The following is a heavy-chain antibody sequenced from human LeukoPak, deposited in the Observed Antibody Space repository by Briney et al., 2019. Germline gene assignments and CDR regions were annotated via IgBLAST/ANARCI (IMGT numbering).Heavy chain of an antibody. Sequence: ASVRVSCKASGFSFSTYGFSWVRQAPGQGLGWMGWISAYNGKTNYAQKFQGGVTMTTDTSTTTVYMDLRSLRSDDTAVYFCARGGALTSFDSWGQGTLITVSS. D-gene: IGHD1-26*01. V-gene: IGHV1-18*01. J-gene: IGHJ4*02. CDR1: GFSFSTYG. CDR2: ISAYNGKT. CDR3: ARGGALTSFDS.